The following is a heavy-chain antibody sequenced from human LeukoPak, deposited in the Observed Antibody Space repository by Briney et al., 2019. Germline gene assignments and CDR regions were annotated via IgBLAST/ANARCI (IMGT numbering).Heavy chain of an antibody. CDR3: ARSRTGFDYQVEY. Sequence: HPGGSLRLSCAASGFTFSSNGFSWVRQAPGKGLEWVSTIRNSGISTYYADSVKGRFTISRDGSKSTVFLLMNSLRAEDTAIYYCARSRTGFDYQVEYWGQGTLVTVSS. D-gene: IGHD3-9*01. CDR1: GFTFSSNG. V-gene: IGHV3-23*01. J-gene: IGHJ4*02. CDR2: IRNSGIST.